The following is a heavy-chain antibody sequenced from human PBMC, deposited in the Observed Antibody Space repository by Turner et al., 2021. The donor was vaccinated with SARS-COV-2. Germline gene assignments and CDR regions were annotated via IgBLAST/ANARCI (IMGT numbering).Heavy chain of an antibody. Sequence: QLQLQESGPGLVKPSETLSLTCTVSGGSIRSSSYYWGWLRQPPGKGLEWIGRIYYSRSTDYNPSLKSRVTISVDTSKNQFSLKLSSVTAADTAVYYCATSTVAGTELNYYGMDVWGQGTTVTVSS. CDR1: GGSIRSSSYY. CDR3: ATSTVAGTELNYYGMDV. D-gene: IGHD6-13*01. CDR2: IYYSRST. V-gene: IGHV4-39*01. J-gene: IGHJ6*02.